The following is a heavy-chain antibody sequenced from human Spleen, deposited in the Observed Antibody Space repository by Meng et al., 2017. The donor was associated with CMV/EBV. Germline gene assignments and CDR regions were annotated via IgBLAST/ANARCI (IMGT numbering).Heavy chain of an antibody. CDR2: INPSGGST. J-gene: IGHJ4*02. V-gene: IGHV1-46*01. Sequence: ASVKVSCKASGYTFTSYYMHWVRQAPGQGLEWMGIINPSGGSTSYAQKFQGRVTMTRDTSTSTAYMELSRLRSDDTAVYYCARDLVGNYGSGSHWDYWGQGTLVTVSS. CDR3: ARDLVGNYGSGSHWDY. CDR1: GYTFTSYY. D-gene: IGHD3-10*01.